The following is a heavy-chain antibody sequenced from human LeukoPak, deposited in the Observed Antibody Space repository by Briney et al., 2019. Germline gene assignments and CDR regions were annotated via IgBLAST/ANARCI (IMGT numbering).Heavy chain of an antibody. CDR1: GGTFSSYA. CDR3: ARGGYCSSTSCYAIGAFDI. D-gene: IGHD2-2*01. CDR2: IIPIFGTA. V-gene: IGHV1-69*06. Sequence: SVNVSCRASGGTFSSYAISWVRQAPGQGLEWMGGIIPIFGTANYAQKFQGRVTITADKSTSTAYMELSSLRSEDTAVYYCARGGYCSSTSCYAIGAFDIWGQGTMVTVSS. J-gene: IGHJ3*02.